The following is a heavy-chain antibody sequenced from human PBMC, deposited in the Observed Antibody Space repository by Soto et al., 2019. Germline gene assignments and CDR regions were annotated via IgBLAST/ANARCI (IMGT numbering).Heavy chain of an antibody. CDR1: GYTFTSYY. J-gene: IGHJ3*02. V-gene: IGHV1-46*03. Sequence: QVQLVQSGAEVKKPGASVKVSCKASGYTFTSYYMHWVRQAPGQGLEWMGIINPSGGSTSYAQKFQGRVTMTRDTSTSTVYMELSSLRSEDTAVYYCARGVLAAARDNDAFDIWGQGTMVTVSS. CDR3: ARGVLAAARDNDAFDI. D-gene: IGHD6-13*01. CDR2: INPSGGST.